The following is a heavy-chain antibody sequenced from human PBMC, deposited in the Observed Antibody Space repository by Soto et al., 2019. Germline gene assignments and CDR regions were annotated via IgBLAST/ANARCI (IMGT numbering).Heavy chain of an antibody. V-gene: IGHV3-64D*06. Sequence: GGSLRLSCSASGFTFSMFSMHWVRQAPRKGLEYVSGISSNGDSTYYADSVKGRFTISRDNSKNTLYLQMSSLRAVDTAVYYCVHPRSTVQIPPTWGQGTLVTVSS. CDR2: ISSNGDST. J-gene: IGHJ5*02. CDR1: GFTFSMFS. CDR3: VHPRSTVQIPPT. D-gene: IGHD4-17*01.